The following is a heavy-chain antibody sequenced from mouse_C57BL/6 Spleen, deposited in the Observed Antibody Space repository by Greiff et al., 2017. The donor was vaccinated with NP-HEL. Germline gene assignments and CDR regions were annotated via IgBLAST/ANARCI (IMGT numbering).Heavy chain of an antibody. CDR1: GFSFNTYA. J-gene: IGHJ4*01. Sequence: DVKLVESGGGLVQPKGSLKLSCAASGFSFNTYAMNWVRQAPGKGLEWVARIRSKSNNYATYYADSVKDRFTISRDDSESMLYLQMNNLKTEDTAMYYCVRTTTGGAMDYWGQGTSVTVSS. D-gene: IGHD1-1*01. CDR3: VRTTTGGAMDY. CDR2: IRSKSNNYAT. V-gene: IGHV10-1*01.